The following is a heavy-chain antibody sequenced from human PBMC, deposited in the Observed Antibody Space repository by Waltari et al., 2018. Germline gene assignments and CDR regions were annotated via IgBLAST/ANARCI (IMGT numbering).Heavy chain of an antibody. CDR1: GGSISSSSYY. Sequence: QLQLQESGPGLVKPSETLSLTCTVSGGSISSSSYYWGWIRQPPGKGLEWIGSIYYSGSTYYNPSRKSRVTISVDTSKNQFSLKLSSVTAADTAVYYCARDRRDFWSGYSSSFDYWGQGTLVTVSS. D-gene: IGHD3-3*01. CDR2: IYYSGST. V-gene: IGHV4-39*07. J-gene: IGHJ4*02. CDR3: ARDRRDFWSGYSSSFDY.